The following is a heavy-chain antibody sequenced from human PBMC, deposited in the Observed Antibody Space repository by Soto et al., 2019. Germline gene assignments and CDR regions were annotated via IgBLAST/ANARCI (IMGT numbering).Heavy chain of an antibody. Sequence: SETLSLTCTVSGGSISSYYWSWIRQPPGKGLEWIGYIYYSGSTNYNPSLKSRVTISVDTSKNQFSLKLSSVTAADTAVYYCARFLEGSGSYYLDVWGKGTTVTVSS. V-gene: IGHV4-59*01. CDR2: IYYSGST. CDR1: GGSISSYY. D-gene: IGHD3-10*01. J-gene: IGHJ6*03. CDR3: ARFLEGSGSYYLDV.